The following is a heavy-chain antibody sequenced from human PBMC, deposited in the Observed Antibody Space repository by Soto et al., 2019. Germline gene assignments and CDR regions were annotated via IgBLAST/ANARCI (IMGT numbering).Heavy chain of an antibody. D-gene: IGHD6-19*01. CDR1: GYSFTSYW. V-gene: IGHV5-51*01. Sequence: GESLKISCKTSGYSFTSYWIGWVRQMPGKGLEWMGIIFPRDSDTRYNPSLQGQVTISADNSITTAYLQWSSLTASYTAMYYCVSRYNSGWSIHPYYLDYWGKGTLVTIS. CDR2: IFPRDSDT. J-gene: IGHJ4*02. CDR3: VSRYNSGWSIHPYYLDY.